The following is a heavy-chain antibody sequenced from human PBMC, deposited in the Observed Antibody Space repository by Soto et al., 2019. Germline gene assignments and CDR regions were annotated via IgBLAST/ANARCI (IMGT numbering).Heavy chain of an antibody. V-gene: IGHV3-64D*08. CDR1: GFTFSSYA. J-gene: IGHJ3*02. CDR2: ISSNGGST. CDR3: VNGHHCSSTSCSPAVFVLEWEDAFDI. Sequence: GGSLRLSCSASGFTFSSYAMHLVRQAPGKGLEYVSAISSNGGSTYYADSVKGRFTISRDNSKNTLYLQMSSLRAEDTAVYYCVNGHHCSSTSCSPAVFVLEWEDAFDIWGQGTMVTVSS. D-gene: IGHD2-2*01.